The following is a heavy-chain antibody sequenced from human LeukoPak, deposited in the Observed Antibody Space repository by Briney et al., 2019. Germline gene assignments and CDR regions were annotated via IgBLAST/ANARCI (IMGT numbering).Heavy chain of an antibody. CDR3: ARDVEWFGVIDY. Sequence: SETLSLTCAVYGGSFSGYYWSWIRQPPGKGLEWIGEINHSGSTNYNPSLKSRVTISVDTSKNQFSLKLSSVTAADTAVYYCARDVEWFGVIDYWGQGTLVTVSS. D-gene: IGHD3-10*01. V-gene: IGHV4-34*01. CDR2: INHSGST. CDR1: GGSFSGYY. J-gene: IGHJ4*02.